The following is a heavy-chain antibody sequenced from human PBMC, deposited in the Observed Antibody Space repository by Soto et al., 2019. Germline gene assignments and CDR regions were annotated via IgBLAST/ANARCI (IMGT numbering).Heavy chain of an antibody. CDR1: GGSVSSGRYY. V-gene: IGHV4-61*01. CDR2: IYYSGST. J-gene: IGHJ6*03. Sequence: PSETLSLTCTVSGGSVSSGRYYWSWIRQPPGKGLEWIGYIYYSGSTNYNPSLKSRVTISVDTSKNQFSLKLSSVTAADTAVYYCARLGVVVVAARHYYMDVWGKGTTVTVSS. D-gene: IGHD2-15*01. CDR3: ARLGVVVVAARHYYMDV.